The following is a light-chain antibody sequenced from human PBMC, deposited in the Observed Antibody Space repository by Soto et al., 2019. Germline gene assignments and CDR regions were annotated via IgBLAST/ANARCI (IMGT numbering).Light chain of an antibody. J-gene: IGLJ3*02. Sequence: QSALTQPRSVSGSPGQSLTISCTGTNSDVDDYRYVSWYQQFPGKAPKLVIYGVNQRPSGVPNRFSASKSGSTASLTISGLRAEDEAAYYCCSYVDHRKFVFGGGTKLTVL. CDR2: GVN. CDR3: CSYVDHRKFV. CDR1: NSDVDDYRY. V-gene: IGLV2-11*01.